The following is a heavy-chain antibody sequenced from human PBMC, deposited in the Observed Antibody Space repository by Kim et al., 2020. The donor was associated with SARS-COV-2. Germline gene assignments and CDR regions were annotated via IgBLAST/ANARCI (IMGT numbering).Heavy chain of an antibody. V-gene: IGHV3-21*01. CDR2: I. CDR3: AREFRPFMVEPPVDY. D-gene: IGHD3-10*01. J-gene: IGHJ4*02. Sequence: IYYADSVKGRFTIARDNAKNSLYLQMNSLRAEDTAVYYCAREFRPFMVEPPVDYWGQETLVTVSS.